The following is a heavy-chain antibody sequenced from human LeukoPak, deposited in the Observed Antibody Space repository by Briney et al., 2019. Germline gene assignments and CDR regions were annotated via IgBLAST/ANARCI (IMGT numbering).Heavy chain of an antibody. CDR2: MTGSGGST. Sequence: GGSLRLSCAASGFTFRSYGMHWVRQAPGKGLEWVSTMTGSGGSTYYADSVKGRFTISRDNSKNTLYLQMNSLRAEDTAVYYCAKGRSSWSAFDYWGQGTLVTVSS. CDR3: AKGRSSWSAFDY. V-gene: IGHV3-23*01. CDR1: GFTFRSYG. D-gene: IGHD6-13*01. J-gene: IGHJ4*02.